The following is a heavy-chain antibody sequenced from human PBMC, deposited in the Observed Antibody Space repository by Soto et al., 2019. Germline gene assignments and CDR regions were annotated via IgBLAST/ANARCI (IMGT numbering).Heavy chain of an antibody. CDR2: IWSDGTNK. Sequence: PGGSLRLSCAASGFTFSTYGMHWVRQAPGKGLEWVALIWSDGTNKYYADSVKGRFTISRDNSKKTLYLQMNSLRAEDTAVYYCAKGDGYDSSGYYTTLGQKNYYGMDVWGQGT. J-gene: IGHJ6*02. CDR1: GFTFSTYG. CDR3: AKGDGYDSSGYYTTLGQKNYYGMDV. D-gene: IGHD3-22*01. V-gene: IGHV3-33*06.